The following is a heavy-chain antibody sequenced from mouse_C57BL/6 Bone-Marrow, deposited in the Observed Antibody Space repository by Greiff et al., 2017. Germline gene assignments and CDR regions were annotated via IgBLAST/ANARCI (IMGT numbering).Heavy chain of an antibody. Sequence: EVKLQESGAELVRPGASVKLSCTASGFNIKDDYMHWVKQRPEQGLEWIGWIDPENGDTEYASKFKGKATITADTSSNTAYLQLSSLTSEDTAVYYCTSGCNFYWGQGTTLTVSS. D-gene: IGHD2-1*01. J-gene: IGHJ2*01. CDR2: IDPENGDT. CDR1: GFNIKDDY. V-gene: IGHV14-4*01. CDR3: TSGCNFY.